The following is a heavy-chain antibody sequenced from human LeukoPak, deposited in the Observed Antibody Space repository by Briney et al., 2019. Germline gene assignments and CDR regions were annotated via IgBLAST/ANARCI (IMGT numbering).Heavy chain of an antibody. V-gene: IGHV1-69*04. D-gene: IGHD6-6*01. CDR1: GGTFSSYA. CDR2: IIPIFGIA. J-gene: IGHJ6*02. Sequence: GSSVKVSCKASGGTFSSYAISWVRQAPGQGLEWMGRIIPIFGIANYALKFQGRVTITADKSTSTAYMELSSLRSEDTAVYYCARSIAARHYYYYGMDVWGQGTTVTVSS. CDR3: ARSIAARHYYYYGMDV.